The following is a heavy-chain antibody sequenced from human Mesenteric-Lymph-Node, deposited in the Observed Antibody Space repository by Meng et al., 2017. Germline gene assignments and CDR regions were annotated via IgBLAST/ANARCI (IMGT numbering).Heavy chain of an antibody. J-gene: IGHJ4*02. CDR2: ISSSGSTI. CDR3: ARVFVSGPPDY. Sequence: GESLKISCAASGFTFSDYYMSWIRQAPGKGLEWVSYISSSGSTIYYADSVKGRFTISRDNAKNSLYLQMNSLRAEDTAVYYCARVFVSGPPDYWGQGTLVTVSS. D-gene: IGHD3-10*01. CDR1: GFTFSDYY. V-gene: IGHV3-11*01.